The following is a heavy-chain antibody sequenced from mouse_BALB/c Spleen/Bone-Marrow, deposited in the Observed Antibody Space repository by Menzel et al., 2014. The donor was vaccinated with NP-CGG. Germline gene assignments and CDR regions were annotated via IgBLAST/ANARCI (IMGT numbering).Heavy chain of an antibody. Sequence: QVHVKQSGAELAKPGASVKMSCKASGYTFTSYWMLWVKQRPGQGLEWIGYTNPSTGYTEYNQKFKDKATLTADKSSSTAYMQLSSLTSEDSAVYYCARSRTGTYFDYWGQGTTLTVSS. V-gene: IGHV1-7*01. J-gene: IGHJ2*01. D-gene: IGHD4-1*01. CDR2: TNPSTGYT. CDR3: ARSRTGTYFDY. CDR1: GYTFTSYW.